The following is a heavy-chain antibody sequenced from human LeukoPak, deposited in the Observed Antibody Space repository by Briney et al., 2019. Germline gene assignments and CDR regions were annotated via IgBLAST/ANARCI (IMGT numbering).Heavy chain of an antibody. J-gene: IGHJ6*02. CDR3: ARAVGYCSSTSCLYGMDV. Sequence: ASVKVSCKASGGTFSSYAISWVRQAPGKGLEWMGGIIPIFGTANYAQKFQGRVTITADESTSTAYMELSSLRSEDTAVYYCARAVGYCSSTSCLYGMDVWGQGTTVTVSS. CDR1: GGTFSSYA. V-gene: IGHV1-69*13. CDR2: IIPIFGTA. D-gene: IGHD2-2*01.